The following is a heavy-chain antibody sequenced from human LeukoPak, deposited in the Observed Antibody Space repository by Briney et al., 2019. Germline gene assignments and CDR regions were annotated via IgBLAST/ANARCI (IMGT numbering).Heavy chain of an antibody. Sequence: GGSLRLSCAASGFTFSSYGMHWVRQAPGKGLEWVAVISYDGSNKYYADSVKGRFTVSRDNSKNTLYLQMNSLRAEDTAVYYCPKGGTTVTTGVLFDYWGQGTLVTVSS. J-gene: IGHJ4*02. CDR3: PKGGTTVTTGVLFDY. V-gene: IGHV3-30*18. CDR2: ISYDGSNK. D-gene: IGHD4-17*01. CDR1: GFTFSSYG.